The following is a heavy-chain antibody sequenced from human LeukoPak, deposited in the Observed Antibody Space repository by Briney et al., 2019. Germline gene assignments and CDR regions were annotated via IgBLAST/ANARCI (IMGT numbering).Heavy chain of an antibody. CDR2: FYYNGNT. CDR3: ARSLLAFDY. V-gene: IGHV4-39*01. CDR1: GGCISSSSYY. Sequence: KPSETLSLTCTVSGGCISSSSYYWGWIRQPPGKGLEWIGSFYYNGNTYYNPSLKSRVTISVDTSKNQFSLKLSSVTAADTAVYYCARSLLAFDYWGQGTLVTVSS. D-gene: IGHD2-8*02. J-gene: IGHJ4*02.